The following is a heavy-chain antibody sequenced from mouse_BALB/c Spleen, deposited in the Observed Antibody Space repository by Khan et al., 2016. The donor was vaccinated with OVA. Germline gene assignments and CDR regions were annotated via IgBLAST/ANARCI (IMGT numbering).Heavy chain of an antibody. CDR3: ARDRGGFDSYYFDY. CDR2: IFYSGTT. V-gene: IGHV3-5*02. D-gene: IGHD2-2*01. CDR1: GISITTGTYR. Sequence: EVQLKESGPGLVKPSQTVSLTCTVTGISITTGTYRWSWIRPFPGNKLECIGYIFYSGTTTYNPSLASRAYITSDTSTNQFFLEMNSLTADDRATYYCARDRGGFDSYYFDYWCQGTTLTVSS. J-gene: IGHJ2*01.